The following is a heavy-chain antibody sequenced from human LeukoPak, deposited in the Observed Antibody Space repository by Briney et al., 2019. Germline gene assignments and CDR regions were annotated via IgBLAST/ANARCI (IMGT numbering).Heavy chain of an antibody. CDR3: ARAALLTSFGVVGAFDI. D-gene: IGHD3-3*01. J-gene: IGHJ3*02. CDR1: GYTFTGYY. CDR2: ISPSSGGT. Sequence: ASVKVSCKASGYTFTGYYIYWVRQAPGQGLEWMGWISPSSGGTNYAQKFQGRVTMTRDTSINTAYMELSRVRSDDTAVYYCARAALLTSFGVVGAFDIWGQGTMVTVSS. V-gene: IGHV1-2*02.